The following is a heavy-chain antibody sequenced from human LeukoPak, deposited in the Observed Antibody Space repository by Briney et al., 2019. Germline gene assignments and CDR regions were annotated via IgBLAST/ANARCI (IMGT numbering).Heavy chain of an antibody. CDR2: ISSSSSYI. D-gene: IGHD3-10*01. Sequence: GGSLRLSCAASGLPFRGYGRTWVRQAPGNGLEGVSSISSSSSYIYYADSVKGRFTISRDNAKNSLYLQMNSLRAEDTAVYYCARALGDYYGSGSYDWGQGTLVTVSS. CDR3: ARALGDYYGSGSYD. V-gene: IGHV3-21*01. CDR1: GLPFRGYG. J-gene: IGHJ4*02.